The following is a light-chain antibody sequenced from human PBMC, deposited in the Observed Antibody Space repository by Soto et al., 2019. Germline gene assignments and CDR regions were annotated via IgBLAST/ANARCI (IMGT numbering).Light chain of an antibody. CDR2: AVS. CDR1: SSDVGNYNY. Sequence: QSALIQPASVSGSPGQSITISCTGTSSDVGNYNYVSWYQQHPGKAPKVIMYAVSHRPSGVSNRFSGSKSGNTAFLTISGLQAEDEADYYCNSFTTTTTLVVFGTGIKLTVL. J-gene: IGLJ1*01. CDR3: NSFTTTTTLVV. V-gene: IGLV2-14*01.